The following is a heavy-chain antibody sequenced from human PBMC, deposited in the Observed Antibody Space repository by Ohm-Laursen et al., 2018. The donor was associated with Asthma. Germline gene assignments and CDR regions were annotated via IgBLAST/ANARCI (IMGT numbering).Heavy chain of an antibody. D-gene: IGHD3-22*01. V-gene: IGHV3-48*02. Sequence: GSLRLSCAASGFSFSSYTMNWVRQAPGKGLEWVSYISSSSSSLYYADSVKGRFTISRDDAKNSLSLQMNSLRDDDTAVYYCARGYYYDSRASYYFDYWGQGTLVTVS. CDR2: ISSSSSSL. CDR1: GFSFSSYT. J-gene: IGHJ4*02. CDR3: ARGYYYDSRASYYFDY.